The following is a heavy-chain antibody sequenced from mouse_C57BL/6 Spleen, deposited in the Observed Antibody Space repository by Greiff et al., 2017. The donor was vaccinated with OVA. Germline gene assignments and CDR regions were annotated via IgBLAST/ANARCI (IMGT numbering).Heavy chain of an antibody. Sequence: VKLQESGAELVRPGTSVKVSCKASGYAFTNYLIEWVKQRPGQGLEWIGVINPGSGGTNYNEKFKGKATLTADKSSSTAYMQLSSLTSEDSAVYFCARDGSIWGQGTLVTVSA. V-gene: IGHV1-54*01. CDR3: ARDGSI. J-gene: IGHJ3*01. D-gene: IGHD1-1*01. CDR1: GYAFTNYL. CDR2: INPGSGGT.